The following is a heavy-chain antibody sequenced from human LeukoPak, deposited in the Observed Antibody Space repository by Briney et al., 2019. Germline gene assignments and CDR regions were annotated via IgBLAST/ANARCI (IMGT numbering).Heavy chain of an antibody. CDR2: INPNSGDT. CDR3: AREQDIGMVSALDY. CDR1: GYTFTGYY. D-gene: IGHD5-18*01. V-gene: IGHV1-2*02. J-gene: IGHJ4*02. Sequence: AASVKVSCKPSGYTFTGYYMHWVRQAPGLGLEWMGWINPNSGDTNYAQKFQGRVTMTRDTSISTAYMELSRLRSDDTAVYYCAREQDIGMVSALDYWGQGTLVTVSS.